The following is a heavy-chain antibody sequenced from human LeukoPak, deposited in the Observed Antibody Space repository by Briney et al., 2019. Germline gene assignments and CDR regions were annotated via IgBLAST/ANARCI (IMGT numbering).Heavy chain of an antibody. V-gene: IGHV4-59*01. J-gene: IGHJ5*02. D-gene: IGHD3-10*01. CDR1: GGSISSYL. Sequence: SETLSLTCTVSGGSISSYLWTWIRQPPGKGLEWISYIYYSGSTNYNPSLKSRVTISVDTSKNQFSLKLSSVTAADTAVYYCARGRTGGSGTYYIVWFDPWGQGTLVTVSS. CDR2: IYYSGST. CDR3: ARGRTGGSGTYYIVWFDP.